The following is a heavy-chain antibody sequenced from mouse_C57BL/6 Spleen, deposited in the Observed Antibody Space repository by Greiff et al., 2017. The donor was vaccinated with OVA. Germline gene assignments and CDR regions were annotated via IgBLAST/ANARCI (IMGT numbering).Heavy chain of an antibody. Sequence: EVMLVESGGGLVKPGGSLKLSCAASGFTFSDYGMHWVRQAPEKGLEWVAYISSGSSTIYYADTVKGRFTISRDNAKNTLFLQMTSLRSEDTAMYYCARNDGNYVGAMDYWGQGTSVTVSS. CDR2: ISSGSSTI. D-gene: IGHD2-1*01. CDR3: ARNDGNYVGAMDY. CDR1: GFTFSDYG. V-gene: IGHV5-17*01. J-gene: IGHJ4*01.